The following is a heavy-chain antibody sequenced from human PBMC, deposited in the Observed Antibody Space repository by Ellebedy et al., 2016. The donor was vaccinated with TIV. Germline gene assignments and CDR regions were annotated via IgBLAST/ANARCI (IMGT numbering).Heavy chain of an antibody. Sequence: MPSETLSLTCTVSGGSISTYYWTWNRQHPGKGLEWIGYIYYSGTTNYNPSLKSRVTISVDTSKNQFSLKLTSVTAADTAVYYCARDRQLGDWYFDLWGRGALVTVSS. CDR3: ARDRQLGDWYFDL. CDR2: IYYSGTT. D-gene: IGHD1-1*01. CDR1: GGSISTYY. J-gene: IGHJ2*01. V-gene: IGHV4-59*01.